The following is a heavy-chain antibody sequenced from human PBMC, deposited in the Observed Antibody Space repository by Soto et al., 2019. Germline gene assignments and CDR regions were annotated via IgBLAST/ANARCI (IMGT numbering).Heavy chain of an antibody. V-gene: IGHV6-1*01. J-gene: IGHJ6*02. CDR2: IYYRSKWFH. Sequence: SQTLSLPCVISGDSVSSNGACWNWIRQSPSRGLQWLGGIYYRSKWFHDYAASVESRMAINPDTSRNQFSLQLNYVTPEDTAVYYCARVHCSAGTCLDGLDFWGQGTTVTVSS. CDR1: GDSVSSNGAC. CDR3: ARVHCSAGTCLDGLDF. D-gene: IGHD2-15*01.